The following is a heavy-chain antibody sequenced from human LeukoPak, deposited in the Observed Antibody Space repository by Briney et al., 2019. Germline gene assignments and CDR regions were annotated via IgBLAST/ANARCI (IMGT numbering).Heavy chain of an antibody. Sequence: ASVKVSCKASGGTFSNYAISWVRQAPGQGLEWMGGIISLYGTAKYTQKFQDRVSITTDESTSTAYMELSSLRSEDTAVYYCARGWSCDSSGWLAFDIWGQGTMVTVSS. CDR2: IISLYGTA. CDR3: ARGWSCDSSGWLAFDI. J-gene: IGHJ3*02. D-gene: IGHD3-22*01. CDR1: GGTFSNYA. V-gene: IGHV1-69*05.